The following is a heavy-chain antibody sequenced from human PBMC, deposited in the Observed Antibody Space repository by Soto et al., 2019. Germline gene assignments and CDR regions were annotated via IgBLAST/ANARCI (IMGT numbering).Heavy chain of an antibody. V-gene: IGHV1-3*01. CDR3: TPGSLRSEDYYYGMDV. Sequence: ASVKVSCKASGYTFTSYGIHWVRQAPGQRLEWTGWINAGNGNTKYSEKFQGRVTITRDTSASTAYLELSSLRSEDTAVYYCTPGSLRSEDYYYGMDVWGQGTTVTVSS. CDR1: GYTFTSYG. CDR2: INAGNGNT. J-gene: IGHJ6*02. D-gene: IGHD5-12*01.